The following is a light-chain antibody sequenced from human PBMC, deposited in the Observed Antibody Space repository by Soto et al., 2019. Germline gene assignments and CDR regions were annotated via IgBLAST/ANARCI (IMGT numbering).Light chain of an antibody. CDR3: NSCTSMNTYV. Sequence: QSVLTRPASVSGYPGQSITISCTGTSSDIGGYDFVSWYQQHPGKAPKLMIYDVVNRPSGVPNRFSGSKSGTTASLTISGLQAEDEADYYCNSCTSMNTYVFGTGTKV. CDR1: SSDIGGYDF. V-gene: IGLV2-14*03. CDR2: DVV. J-gene: IGLJ1*01.